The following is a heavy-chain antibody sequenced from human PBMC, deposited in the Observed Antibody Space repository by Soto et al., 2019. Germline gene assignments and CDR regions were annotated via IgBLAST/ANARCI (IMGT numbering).Heavy chain of an antibody. Sequence: PSETLSLTCTVSGGSISSYYWSWIRHPAGKGLEWIGRIYTSGSTNYNPSLKSRVTMSVDTSKNQFSLKLSSVTAADTAVYYCAREGDYYDSSGYSSRPWGQGTLVTVSS. CDR3: AREGDYYDSSGYSSRP. J-gene: IGHJ4*02. V-gene: IGHV4-4*07. CDR1: GGSISSYY. CDR2: IYTSGST. D-gene: IGHD3-22*01.